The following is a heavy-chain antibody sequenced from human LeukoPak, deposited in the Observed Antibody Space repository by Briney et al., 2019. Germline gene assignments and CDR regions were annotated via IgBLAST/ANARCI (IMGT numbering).Heavy chain of an antibody. CDR2: IKQDGSEK. CDR3: ARPYSSGWYAGGYFDY. Sequence: GGSLRLSCAASGFTLSSYWMSWVRQAPGKGLEWVANIKQDGSEKYYVDSVKGRFTISRDNAKNSLYLQMNSLRAEDTAVYYCARPYSSGWYAGGYFDYWGQGTLVTVSS. D-gene: IGHD6-19*01. CDR1: GFTLSSYW. J-gene: IGHJ4*02. V-gene: IGHV3-7*01.